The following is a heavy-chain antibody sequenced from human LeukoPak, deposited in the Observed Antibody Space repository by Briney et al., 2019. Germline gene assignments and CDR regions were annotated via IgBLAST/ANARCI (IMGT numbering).Heavy chain of an antibody. CDR1: GGSISSSSYY. V-gene: IGHV4-39*01. Sequence: PSETLSLTCTVSGGSISSSSYYWGWIRQPPGKGLEWIGSIYYSGSTYYNPSLKSRVTISVDTSKNQFSPKLSSVTAADTAVYYCARQEAGDGYNFDYWGQGTLVTVSS. J-gene: IGHJ4*02. D-gene: IGHD5-24*01. CDR3: ARQEAGDGYNFDY. CDR2: IYYSGST.